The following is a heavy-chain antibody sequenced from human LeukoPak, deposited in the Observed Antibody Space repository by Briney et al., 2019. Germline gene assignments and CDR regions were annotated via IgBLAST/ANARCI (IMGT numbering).Heavy chain of an antibody. CDR2: ISSSNSAI. V-gene: IGHV3-48*01. J-gene: IGHJ4*02. D-gene: IGHD3-10*01. CDR3: ARDQTSSRYGSGSHPRNY. CDR1: GFTFTSYS. Sequence: PGGSLGLSCAASGFTFTSYSMNWVRQAPGKGLEWTSYISSSNSAIYYADSVKGRFTISRDNAKNSVYLQMNSLRAEDTAVYYCARDQTSSRYGSGSHPRNYWGQGTLVTVSS.